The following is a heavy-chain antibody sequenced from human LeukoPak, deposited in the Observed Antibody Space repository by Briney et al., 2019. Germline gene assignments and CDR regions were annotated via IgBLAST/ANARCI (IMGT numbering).Heavy chain of an antibody. CDR2: IWYDGSNE. V-gene: IGHV3-33*06. CDR1: GFTFSTYG. Sequence: GGSLRLSCAASGFTFSTYGMHWVRQAPGKGLAWVAVIWYDGSNEYYADSVKGRFTISRDNSKNMVYLQMNSLRADDTAIYYCAKSVVVITFRFDDWGQGALVTVSS. D-gene: IGHD2-15*01. CDR3: AKSVVVITFRFDD. J-gene: IGHJ4*02.